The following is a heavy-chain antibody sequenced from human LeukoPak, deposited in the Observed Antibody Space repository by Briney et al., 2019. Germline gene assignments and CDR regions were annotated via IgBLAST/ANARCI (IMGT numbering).Heavy chain of an antibody. J-gene: IGHJ4*02. V-gene: IGHV4-59*08. CDR3: ARHRARGDFWSGYPHYYFDY. CDR1: GGSISSYY. D-gene: IGHD3-3*01. Sequence: PSETLSLTCTVSGGSISSYYWSWIRQPPGKGLEWIGYIYYSGITNYNPSLKSRVTISVDTSKNQFSLKLSSVTAADTAVYYCARHRARGDFWSGYPHYYFDYWGQGTLVTVSS. CDR2: IYYSGIT.